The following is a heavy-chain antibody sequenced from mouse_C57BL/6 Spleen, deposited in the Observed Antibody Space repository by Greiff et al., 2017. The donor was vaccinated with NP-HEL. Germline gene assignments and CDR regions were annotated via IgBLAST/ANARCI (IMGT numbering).Heavy chain of an antibody. Sequence: QVQLQQPGAELVKPGASVKLSCKASGYTFTSYWMHWVKQRPGQGLEWIGMIHPNSGSTNYNEKFKSKATLTVDKSSSTAYMQLSSLTSEDSAVYYCAREPGHYAMDYWGQGTSVTVSS. CDR1: GYTFTSYW. D-gene: IGHD4-1*01. CDR3: AREPGHYAMDY. V-gene: IGHV1-64*01. J-gene: IGHJ4*01. CDR2: IHPNSGST.